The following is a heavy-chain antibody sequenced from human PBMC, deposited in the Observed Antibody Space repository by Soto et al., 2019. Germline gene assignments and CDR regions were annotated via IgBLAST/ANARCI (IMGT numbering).Heavy chain of an antibody. CDR1: GGTFSSYT. V-gene: IGHV1-69*02. Sequence: SVKVSCKASGGTFSSYTISWVRQAPGQGLEWMGRIIPILGIANYAQKFQGRVTITADKSTSTAYMELSSLRSEDTAMYYCARIPQYYDFWSGNLGAFDIWGQGTMVTVSS. D-gene: IGHD3-3*01. CDR2: IIPILGIA. CDR3: ARIPQYYDFWSGNLGAFDI. J-gene: IGHJ3*02.